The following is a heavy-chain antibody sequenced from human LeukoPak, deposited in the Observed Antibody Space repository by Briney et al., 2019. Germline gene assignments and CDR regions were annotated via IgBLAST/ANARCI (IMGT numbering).Heavy chain of an antibody. CDR2: IYYSGST. D-gene: IGHD3-22*01. V-gene: IGHV4-59*08. CDR1: GGSISSYY. CDR3: ARASSGYYWDFDY. Sequence: SETLSLTCTVSGGSISSYYWSWIRQPPGKGLEWIGYIYYSGSTNYNPSLKSRVTISVDTSKNQFSLKLSSVTAADTAVYYCARASSGYYWDFDYWGQGALVTVSS. J-gene: IGHJ4*02.